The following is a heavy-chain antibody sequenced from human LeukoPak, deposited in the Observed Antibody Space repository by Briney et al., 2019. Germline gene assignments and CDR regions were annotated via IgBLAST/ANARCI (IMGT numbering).Heavy chain of an antibody. Sequence: ASVKVSCKASGYTFTSYGISWVRQAPGQGLEWMGWISAYNGNTNYAQKLQGRVTMTTDTSTSTAYMELRSLRSDDTAVYYCAREFKLDYDFWSGYYSAFDIWGQGTMVTVSS. V-gene: IGHV1-18*01. J-gene: IGHJ3*02. CDR2: ISAYNGNT. CDR1: GYTFTSYG. CDR3: AREFKLDYDFWSGYYSAFDI. D-gene: IGHD3-3*01.